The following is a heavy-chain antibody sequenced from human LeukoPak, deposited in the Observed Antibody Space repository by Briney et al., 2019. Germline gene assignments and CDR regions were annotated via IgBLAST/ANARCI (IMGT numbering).Heavy chain of an antibody. CDR3: AKDGGRFGELSSGYDY. D-gene: IGHD3-10*01. V-gene: IGHV3-23*01. CDR1: GFTFSSYA. J-gene: IGHJ4*02. Sequence: PGGSLRLSCAASGFTFSSYAMSWVRQAPGKGLEWVSGISGSGGSTYYADSVKGRFIISRDNSKNTLYLQMNSLRAEDTAVYYCAKDGGRFGELSSGYDYWGQGTLVTVSS. CDR2: ISGSGGST.